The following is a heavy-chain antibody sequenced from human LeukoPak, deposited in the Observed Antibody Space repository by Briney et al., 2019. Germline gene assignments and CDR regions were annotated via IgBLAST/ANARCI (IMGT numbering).Heavy chain of an antibody. V-gene: IGHV3-11*04. CDR2: ISSSGSTI. CDR1: GFTFSDYY. J-gene: IGHJ6*02. Sequence: PGGSLRLSCAASGFTFSDYYMSWIRQAPGKGLEWVSYISSSGSTIYYADSVKGRFTISRDNARNTLYLQMNSLRPEDTAIYYCASDRVFYGLDVWGQGTTVTVSS. CDR3: ASDRVFYGLDV.